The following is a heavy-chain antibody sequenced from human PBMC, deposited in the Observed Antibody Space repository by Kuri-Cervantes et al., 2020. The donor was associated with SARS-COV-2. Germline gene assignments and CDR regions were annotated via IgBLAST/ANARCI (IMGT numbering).Heavy chain of an antibody. D-gene: IGHD1-14*01. CDR1: GYSSTSYW. Sequence: GGSLRLSCKGSGYSSTSYWIGWVRQMPGKGLERMGIIYPGDSDTRYSPSFQGQVTISADKSISTAYLQWSSLKASDTAMYYCARHGTSEGMASSIDYWGQGTLVTVSS. J-gene: IGHJ4*02. CDR3: ARHGTSEGMASSIDY. CDR2: IYPGDSDT. V-gene: IGHV5-51*01.